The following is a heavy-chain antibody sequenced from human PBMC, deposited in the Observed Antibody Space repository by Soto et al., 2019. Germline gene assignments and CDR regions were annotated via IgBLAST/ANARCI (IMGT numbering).Heavy chain of an antibody. V-gene: IGHV3-30*18. CDR2: ITYDGSNK. CDR1: GYSFTSYW. CDR3: AKDRVGGTFYTPLGF. Sequence: PGESLKISCKGSGYSFTSYWISWVRQAPGKGLEWVAVITYDGSNKYYADSVKGRFTISRDNSKNTLSLHLNTLKPEDTAVYHCAKDRVGGTFYTPLGFWGQGTLVTVSS. D-gene: IGHD1-7*01. J-gene: IGHJ4*02.